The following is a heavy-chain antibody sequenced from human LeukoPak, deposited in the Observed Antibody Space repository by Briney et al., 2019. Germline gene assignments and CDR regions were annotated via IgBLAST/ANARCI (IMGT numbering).Heavy chain of an antibody. CDR1: GFTFSTYG. D-gene: IGHD1-26*01. V-gene: IGHV3-30*18. CDR2: I. Sequence: PGGSLRLSCAASGFTFSTYGMHWVRQAPGKGLEWLAAISVKGRFTISRDNSKNTLYLQMNNLRGDDTAVYYCANPTTVGPTTVDPWGQGTLVTVSS. J-gene: IGHJ5*02. CDR3: ANPTTVGPTTVDP.